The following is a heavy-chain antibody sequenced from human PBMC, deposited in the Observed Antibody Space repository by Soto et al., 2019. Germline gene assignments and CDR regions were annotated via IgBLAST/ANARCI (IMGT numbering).Heavy chain of an antibody. D-gene: IGHD3-10*01. J-gene: IGHJ4*02. CDR1: GFLFSSYG. Sequence: QVLLEESGGGVVQPGRSLRLSCVASGFLFSSYGMYWVRQAPGEGPEWVAVISNDGSREYYADSVKGRFTISRDSSKNTLYLQMNSLRAEDTAVYYCEKAYYGSGTLRTFDYWGQGTLVTVSS. CDR3: EKAYYGSGTLRTFDY. CDR2: ISNDGSRE. V-gene: IGHV3-30*18.